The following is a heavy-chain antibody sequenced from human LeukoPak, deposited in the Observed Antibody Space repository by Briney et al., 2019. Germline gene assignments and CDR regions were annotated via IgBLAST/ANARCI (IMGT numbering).Heavy chain of an antibody. CDR1: GYTFTGYY. CDR3: ARGNYYGSGSYSYCYYYYMDV. J-gene: IGHJ6*03. CDR2: INPNSGGT. V-gene: IGHV1-2*06. D-gene: IGHD3-10*01. Sequence: ASVKVSCKASGYTFTGYYMHWVRQAPGQGLEWMGRINPNSGGTNYAQKFQGRVTMTRDTSISTAYMELSRLRSDDTAVYYCARGNYYGSGSYSYCYYYYMDVWGKGTTVTVSS.